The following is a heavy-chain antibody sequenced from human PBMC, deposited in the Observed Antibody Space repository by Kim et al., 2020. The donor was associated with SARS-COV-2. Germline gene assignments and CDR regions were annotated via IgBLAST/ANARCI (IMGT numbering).Heavy chain of an antibody. CDR2: ISYDGSNK. CDR1: GFTFSSYG. CDR3: VKDQGWELLGGLHY. D-gene: IGHD1-26*01. Sequence: GGSLRLSCAASGFTFSSYGMHWVRQAPGKGLEWVAVISYDGSNKYYADSVKGRFTISRDNSKNTLYLQMNSLRAEDTAVYYCVKDQGWELLGGLHYWGQGTLVTVSS. V-gene: IGHV3-30*18. J-gene: IGHJ4*02.